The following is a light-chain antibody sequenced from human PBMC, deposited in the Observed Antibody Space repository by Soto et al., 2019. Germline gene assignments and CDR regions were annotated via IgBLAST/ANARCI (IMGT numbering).Light chain of an antibody. J-gene: IGKJ1*01. CDR3: QESYSTPRT. Sequence: DIVLTQSPDSLAVSLGERATINCKSSQSGLYSSNKKNYLAWYQQKSGQSPKVLIYWASTRESGVPDRFSGSGSGTDFTLTISSLQAEDAAVYYCQESYSTPRTFGQGTKVEIK. CDR1: QSGLYSSNKKNY. CDR2: WAS. V-gene: IGKV4-1*01.